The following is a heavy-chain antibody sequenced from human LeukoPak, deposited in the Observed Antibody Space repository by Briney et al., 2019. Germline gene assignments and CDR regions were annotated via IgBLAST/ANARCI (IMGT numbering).Heavy chain of an antibody. CDR3: AKDTYYYGSGINYYGMDV. J-gene: IGHJ6*04. CDR1: GFTFYDYA. D-gene: IGHD3-10*01. CDR2: ISWDGGST. Sequence: GGSLRLSCAASGFTFYDYAMHWVRQAPGKGLKWVSLISWDGGSTYYADSVKGRFTISRDNSKNSLYLQMNSLRAEDTALYYCAKDTYYYGSGINYYGMDVWGKGTTVTVSS. V-gene: IGHV3-43D*04.